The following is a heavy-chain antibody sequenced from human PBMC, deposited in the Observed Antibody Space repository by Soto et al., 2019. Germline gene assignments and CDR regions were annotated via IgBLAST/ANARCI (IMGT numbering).Heavy chain of an antibody. CDR1: GGSFSGYY. CDR2: INHSGST. J-gene: IGHJ4*02. Sequence: SETLSLTCAVYGGSFSGYYWSWIRQPPGKGLEWIGEINHSGSTNYNPSLKSRVTISVDTSKNQFSLKLSSVTAADTAVYYCARGGSVWGRYRSTTYFDYWGQGTLVTVSS. D-gene: IGHD3-16*02. V-gene: IGHV4-34*01. CDR3: ARGGSVWGRYRSTTYFDY.